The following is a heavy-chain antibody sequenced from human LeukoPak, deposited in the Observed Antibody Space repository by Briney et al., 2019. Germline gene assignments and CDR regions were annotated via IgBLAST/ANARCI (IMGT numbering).Heavy chain of an antibody. J-gene: IGHJ5*02. D-gene: IGHD6-13*01. CDR1: GGTFSSYA. CDR2: IIPILGIA. V-gene: IGHV1-69*04. Sequence: ASVTVSCKASGGTFSSYAISWVRQAPGQGLEWMGRIIPILGIANYAQKFQGRVTITADESTSTAYMELSSLRSEDTAVYYCARVAAAGTEQWFDPWGQGTLVTVSS. CDR3: ARVAAAGTEQWFDP.